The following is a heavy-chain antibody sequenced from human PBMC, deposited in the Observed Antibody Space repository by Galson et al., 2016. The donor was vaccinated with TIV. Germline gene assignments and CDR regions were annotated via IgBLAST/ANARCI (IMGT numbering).Heavy chain of an antibody. Sequence: CTVSGGSISSGGFYWSWIRQHPGKGLEWIGYIYNSGSTYYNPSLESRLIMSVDTSKNQFSLYLNSVTAADAAMYYCARWADSGSYYEYFHHWGQGTLVTVSS. D-gene: IGHD1-26*01. CDR1: GGSISSGGFY. J-gene: IGHJ1*01. CDR2: IYNSGST. CDR3: ARWADSGSYYEYFHH. V-gene: IGHV4-31*03.